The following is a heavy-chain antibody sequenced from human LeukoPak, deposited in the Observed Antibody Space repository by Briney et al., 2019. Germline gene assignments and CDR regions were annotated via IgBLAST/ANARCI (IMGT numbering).Heavy chain of an antibody. CDR1: GASISSDY. V-gene: IGHV4-59*01. D-gene: IGHD3-10*01. J-gene: IGHJ6*03. CDR2: IYYSGST. CDR3: ARGVHSYYYYMDV. Sequence: SETLSLTCTVSGASISSDYWSWIRQPPGKGLEWIGYIYYSGSTNYSPSLKSRVTISVDTSKNQFSLKVSSVTAADTAVYYCARGVHSYYYYMDVWGKGTTVTISS.